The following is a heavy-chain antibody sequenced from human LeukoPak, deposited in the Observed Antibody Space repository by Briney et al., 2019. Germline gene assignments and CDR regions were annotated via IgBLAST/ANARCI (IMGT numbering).Heavy chain of an antibody. V-gene: IGHV3-9*01. CDR3: AKDMDGYGDSIGLFDY. Sequence: GGSLRLSCAASGFTFDDYAMHWVRQAPGKGLEWVSGISWNSGSIGYADSVKGRFTISRDNAKNSLYLQMNSLRAEDTALYYCAKDMDGYGDSIGLFDYWGQGTLVTVSS. J-gene: IGHJ4*02. CDR1: GFTFDDYA. D-gene: IGHD4-17*01. CDR2: ISWNSGSI.